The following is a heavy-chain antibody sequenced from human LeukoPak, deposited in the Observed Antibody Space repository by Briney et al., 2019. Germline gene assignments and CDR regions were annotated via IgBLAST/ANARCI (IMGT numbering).Heavy chain of an antibody. D-gene: IGHD6-19*01. CDR3: VRGSYSSGWYWYFDY. CDR2: ISFDGSNK. J-gene: IGHJ4*02. V-gene: IGHV3-30*09. CDR1: GFNFKTYA. Sequence: GGSLRLSCTVSGFNFKTYAMHWVRQAPGRGLEWVAVISFDGSNKYFADSVDGRFAISRDDSKSTMTLYLNSLRVDDTAMYYCVRGSYSSGWYWYFDYWGQGTLVTVSS.